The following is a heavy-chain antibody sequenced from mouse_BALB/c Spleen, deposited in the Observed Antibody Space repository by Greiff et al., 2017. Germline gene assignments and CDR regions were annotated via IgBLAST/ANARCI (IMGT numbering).Heavy chain of an antibody. CDR1: GFTFSSYY. V-gene: IGHV5-6-2*01. J-gene: IGHJ3*01. CDR2: INSNGGST. D-gene: IGHD3-1*01. Sequence: EVQLVESGGGLVKLGGSLKLSCAASGFTFSSYYMSWVRQTPEKRLELVAAINSNGGSTYYPDTVKGRFTISRDNAKNTLYLQMSSLKSEDTALYYCASLTPGRFAYWGHGTLVTVSA. CDR3: ASLTPGRFAY.